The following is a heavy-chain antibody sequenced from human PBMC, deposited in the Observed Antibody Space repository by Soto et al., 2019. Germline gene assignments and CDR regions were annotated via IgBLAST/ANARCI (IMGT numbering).Heavy chain of an antibody. J-gene: IGHJ3*02. CDR3: ARVGLTHAFDI. D-gene: IGHD1-20*01. V-gene: IGHV4-31*03. CDR1: GGSVSSGGYD. CDR2: IYYSGRN. Sequence: PXXTLSLACTVSGGSVSSGGYDWSWIRQNPGKGLEWIGYIYYSGRNYYNPSLKSRVTISVETSKNQFSLKMSSLTAADTAVYYCARVGLTHAFDIWGQGTMGTVSS.